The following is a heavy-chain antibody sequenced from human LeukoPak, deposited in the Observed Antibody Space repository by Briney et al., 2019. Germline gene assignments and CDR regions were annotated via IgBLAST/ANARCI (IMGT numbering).Heavy chain of an antibody. J-gene: IGHJ4*02. Sequence: GGSLRLSCAASGFTFSTYWMTWVRQAPGKGLEWVANIKQDGSKKSYVDSVKGRFTISRDNAKNSLYLQMNSLRAEDTAIYYCTRVGYIDEGIDYWGQGTLVTVSS. CDR2: IKQDGSKK. CDR3: TRVGYIDEGIDY. CDR1: GFTFSTYW. D-gene: IGHD5-24*01. V-gene: IGHV3-7*04.